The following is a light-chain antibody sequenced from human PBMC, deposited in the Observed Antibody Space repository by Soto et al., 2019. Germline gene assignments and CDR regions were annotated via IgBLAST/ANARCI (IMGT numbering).Light chain of an antibody. Sequence: DVVMTQSPLSLPVTLGQPASISCRSTQGLVYIDGNTYLNWFHQRPGQSPRRLLYMISKRDSGVPARVSGSGSGTDFTLTISRVEAEDVGVYYCMQGTHWPWTFGQGTKVEMK. J-gene: IGKJ1*01. CDR2: MIS. V-gene: IGKV2-30*01. CDR3: MQGTHWPWT. CDR1: QGLVYIDGNTY.